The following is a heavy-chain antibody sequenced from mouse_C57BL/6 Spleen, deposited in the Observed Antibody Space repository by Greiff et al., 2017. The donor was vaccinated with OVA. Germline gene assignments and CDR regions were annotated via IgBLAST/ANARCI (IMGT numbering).Heavy chain of an antibody. V-gene: IGHV1-18*01. Sequence: EVKLQQPGPELVKPGASVKISCKASGYTFTDYNMDWVKQSHGKSLEWIGDINPNNGGTIYNQKFKGKATLTVDKSSSTAYMELRSLTSEDAAVYYCARSWLNLDYWGQGTTLTVSS. J-gene: IGHJ2*01. CDR1: GYTFTDYN. CDR2: INPNNGGT. CDR3: ARSWLNLDY.